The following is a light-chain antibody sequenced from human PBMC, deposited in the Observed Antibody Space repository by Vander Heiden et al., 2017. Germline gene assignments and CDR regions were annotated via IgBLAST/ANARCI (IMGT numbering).Light chain of an antibody. Sequence: QSVLTQPPSASGTPGQRVTISCSGSSSNIGSNTVNCYQQLPGTAPKLLIFSNNQRRSGVPDRFSGSKSGTSASMAISGLQSADEAAYYCAAWDDSLNGLYVFGTGTKVTVL. CDR3: AAWDDSLNGLYV. CDR1: SSNIGSNT. V-gene: IGLV1-44*01. J-gene: IGLJ1*01. CDR2: SNN.